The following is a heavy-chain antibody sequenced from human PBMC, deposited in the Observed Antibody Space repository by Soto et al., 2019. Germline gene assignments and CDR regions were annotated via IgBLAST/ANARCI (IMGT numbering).Heavy chain of an antibody. D-gene: IGHD3-22*01. V-gene: IGHV3-23*01. CDR1: GFIFSSYT. J-gene: IGHJ4*02. CDR2: ISGSGLNT. Sequence: EVQLLESGGGLVQPGGSLRLSCAASGFIFSSYTMTWVRQAPGKGLEWVASISGSGLNTYYADSVKGRFTISRDNSKNTLYLQLNSLRAEDTALYYCAKDGSYYDNPTESDFWGQGVLVAVSS. CDR3: AKDGSYYDNPTESDF.